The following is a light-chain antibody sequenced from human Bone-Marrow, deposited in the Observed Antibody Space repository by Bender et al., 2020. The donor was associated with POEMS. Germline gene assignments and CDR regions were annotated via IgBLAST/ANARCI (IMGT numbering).Light chain of an antibody. CDR2: DDN. CDR1: NIGSKR. J-gene: IGLJ2*01. CDR3: QVLHHASNHVI. V-gene: IGLV3-21*02. Sequence: SYEPTQPPSVSVAPGQTARITCDENNIGSKRVHWYQQKAGQAPVVVIYDDNERPSGIPERFSGVNSGETATLTISRVEVGDEAGYYCQVLHHASNHVIFGGGTRLTVL.